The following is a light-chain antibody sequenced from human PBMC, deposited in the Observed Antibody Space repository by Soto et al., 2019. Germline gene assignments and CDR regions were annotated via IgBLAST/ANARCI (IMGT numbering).Light chain of an antibody. CDR2: WAS. Sequence: DNVMTQSPDSLAVSLGERATIKCKSSQSIFYSSYNKSCLAWYQQKSGQSPKLLISWASSRQSGVPDRFSGSRSWTDFTLTISSLQADDVAIYYCQQFYSAPFTFGPGTKVDIK. CDR3: QQFYSAPFT. J-gene: IGKJ3*01. V-gene: IGKV4-1*01. CDR1: QSIFYSSYNKSC.